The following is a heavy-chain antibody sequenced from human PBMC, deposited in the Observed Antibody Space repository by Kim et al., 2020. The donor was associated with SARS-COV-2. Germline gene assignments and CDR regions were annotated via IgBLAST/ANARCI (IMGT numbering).Heavy chain of an antibody. D-gene: IGHD5-12*01. J-gene: IGHJ4*02. Sequence: GGSLRLSCAASGFTFSSYGMHWVRQAPGKGLEWVAVISYDGSNKYYADSVKGRFTISRDNSKNTLYLQMNSLRAEDTAVYYCAKDRWLHPGWGQGTLVTVSS. V-gene: IGHV3-30*18. CDR1: GFTFSSYG. CDR3: AKDRWLHPG. CDR2: ISYDGSNK.